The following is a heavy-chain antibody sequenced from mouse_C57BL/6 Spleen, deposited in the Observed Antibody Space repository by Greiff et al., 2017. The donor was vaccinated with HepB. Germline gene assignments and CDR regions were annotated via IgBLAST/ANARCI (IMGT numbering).Heavy chain of an antibody. CDR3: ARVYYGNSHYAMDY. J-gene: IGHJ4*01. Sequence: EVQLQESGGGLVKPGGSLKLSCAASGFTFSSYAMSWVRQTPEKRLEWVATISDGGSYTYYPDNVKGRFTISRDNAKNNLYLQMSHLKSEDTAMYYCARVYYGNSHYAMDYWGQGTSVTVSS. V-gene: IGHV5-4*01. CDR1: GFTFSSYA. CDR2: ISDGGSYT. D-gene: IGHD2-1*01.